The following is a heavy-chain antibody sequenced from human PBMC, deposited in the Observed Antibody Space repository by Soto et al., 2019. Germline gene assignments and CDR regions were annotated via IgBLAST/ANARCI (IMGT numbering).Heavy chain of an antibody. J-gene: IGHJ6*02. CDR2: INQSVST. Sequence: SETLSLTCAVYGWSFSGYYFSWIRPPPGKGLEWIGEINQSVSTNYNPSLKSRVTISVDTSKNQFSLKLSSVTAADTAVYYCARGDMTTVTKYYYYGMDGWGQGTTVTVSS. CDR3: ARGDMTTVTKYYYYGMDG. CDR1: GWSFSGYY. V-gene: IGHV4-34*01. D-gene: IGHD4-17*01.